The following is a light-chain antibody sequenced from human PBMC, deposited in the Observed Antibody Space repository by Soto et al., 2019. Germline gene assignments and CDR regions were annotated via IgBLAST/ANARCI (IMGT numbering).Light chain of an antibody. CDR3: QQYNNWPPIT. CDR1: QSVSSN. Sequence: VMSQSPATVSVSTGERATLSCRASQSVSSNLAWYQQKPGQAPRLLIYGASTRASGIPARFSGSGSGTEFTLTISSLQSEDFAVYYCQQYNNWPPITFGQGTRLEVK. CDR2: GAS. J-gene: IGKJ5*01. V-gene: IGKV3-15*01.